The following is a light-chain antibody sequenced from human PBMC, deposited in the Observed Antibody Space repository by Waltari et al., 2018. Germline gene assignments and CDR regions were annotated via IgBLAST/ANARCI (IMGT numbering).Light chain of an antibody. V-gene: IGLV4-69*01. J-gene: IGLJ3*02. Sequence: QLVLTQSPSASASLGASVKLTCTLSSGHINHVIPWLPQRPEKVPRYLMKFNSDGSNNKGDDIPDRFSGSGSGAERYLSISSLQSEDEADYICQTGGHGTWVFGGGTKLTVL. CDR3: QTGGHGTWV. CDR1: SGHINHV. CDR2: FNSDGSN.